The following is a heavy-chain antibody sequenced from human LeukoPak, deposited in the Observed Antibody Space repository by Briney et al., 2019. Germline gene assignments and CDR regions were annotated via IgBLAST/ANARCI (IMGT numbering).Heavy chain of an antibody. D-gene: IGHD1-26*01. CDR2: INSDGSWT. CDR1: GNYW. CDR3: ARDGYGGSYEYSGTYSEYYGMDV. V-gene: IGHV3-74*01. Sequence: GGSLRLSCAASGNYWMHWVRQVPGKGLVWVSHINSDGSWTSYADSVKGRFTTSRDNAKNSLYLHMDSLRAEDTAVYYCARDGYGGSYEYSGTYSEYYGMDVWGQGTMVTVSS. J-gene: IGHJ6*02.